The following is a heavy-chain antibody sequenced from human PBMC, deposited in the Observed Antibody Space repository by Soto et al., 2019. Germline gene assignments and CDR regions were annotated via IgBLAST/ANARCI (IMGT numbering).Heavy chain of an antibody. CDR3: ARQIVVVPAATGDRFDP. Sequence: LSLTCTVSGGSISSGGYYWSWIRQHPGKGLEWIGYIYYSGSTYYNPSLKSRVTISVDTSKNQFSLKLSSVTAADTAVYYCARQIVVVPAATGDRFDPWGQGTLVTVSS. D-gene: IGHD2-2*01. V-gene: IGHV4-31*03. CDR2: IYYSGST. CDR1: GGSISSGGYY. J-gene: IGHJ5*02.